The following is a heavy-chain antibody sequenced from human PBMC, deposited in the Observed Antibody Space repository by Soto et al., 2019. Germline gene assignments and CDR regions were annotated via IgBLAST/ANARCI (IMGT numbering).Heavy chain of an antibody. CDR1: VFIFSNYW. D-gene: IGHD1-1*01. V-gene: IGHV3-74*01. CDR3: AKDLTWNQADY. J-gene: IGHJ4*02. Sequence: EVQLVESGGGLIPPGGSLRLSCEASVFIFSNYWMHWVRQTPGTGLVWVSRISNDGSITNYADSVKGRFTISRDNAKNTLYLQMNSLRAEDTAVYYCAKDLTWNQADYWGQGALVTVSS. CDR2: ISNDGSIT.